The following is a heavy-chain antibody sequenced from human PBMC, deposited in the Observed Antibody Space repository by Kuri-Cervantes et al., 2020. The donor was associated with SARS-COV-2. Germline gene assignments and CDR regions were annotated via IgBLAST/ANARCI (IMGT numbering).Heavy chain of an antibody. CDR2: ISWNGGSI. CDR3: EKDMSRYFHDSSGYYYYYYGMDV. J-gene: IGHJ6*02. CDR1: GFTLDDYA. D-gene: IGHD3-22*01. Sequence: GGSLRLSCAASGFTLDDYAMHWVRQAPGKGLEWVSGISWNGGSIGYADSVKGRFTISRDNAKNSLYLQMNSLRAEDTALYYCEKDMSRYFHDSSGYYYYYYGMDVWGQGTTVTVSS. V-gene: IGHV3-9*01.